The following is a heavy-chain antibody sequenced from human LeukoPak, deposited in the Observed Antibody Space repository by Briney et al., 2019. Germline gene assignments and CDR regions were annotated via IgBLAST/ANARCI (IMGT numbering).Heavy chain of an antibody. CDR1: GGSISSYY. CDR2: IYYSEST. V-gene: IGHV4-59*01. J-gene: IGHJ3*02. Sequence: PSETLSLTCTVSGGSISSYYWSWIRQPPGKGLEWIGYIYYSESTNYNPSLKSRVTISVDTSKNQFSLKLSSVTAADTAVYYCARGGSGLLDAFDIWGQGTMVTVSS. D-gene: IGHD6-19*01. CDR3: ARGGSGLLDAFDI.